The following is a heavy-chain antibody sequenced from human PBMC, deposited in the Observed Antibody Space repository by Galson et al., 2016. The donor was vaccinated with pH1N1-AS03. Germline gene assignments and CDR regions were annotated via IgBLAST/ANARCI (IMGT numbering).Heavy chain of an antibody. V-gene: IGHV3-53*01. D-gene: IGHD3/OR15-3a*01. Sequence: SLRLSCAASGFTVSSSHMNWVRQAPGKGLEWVSIIYSGGTTYYADSVKGRFTIPSDNSKNTLFLQMKSLGVEDTAVYYCARPAHAFGRPYHMEVWGQGTTVTVSS. CDR3: ARPAHAFGRPYHMEV. CDR1: GFTVSSSH. CDR2: IYSGGTT. J-gene: IGHJ6*02.